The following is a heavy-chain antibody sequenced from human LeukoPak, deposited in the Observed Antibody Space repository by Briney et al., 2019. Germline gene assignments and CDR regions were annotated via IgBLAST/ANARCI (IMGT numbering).Heavy chain of an antibody. D-gene: IGHD3-3*01. CDR3: ATRRDDFWSGPFDP. CDR1: GSNFNSYT. Sequence: PGGSLRLSCAAPGSNFNSYTMNWVRQAPGKGLEWVSSISSSGIYIYYADSVKGRFAISRDNTKNSLYLQMNSLRAEDTAVYYRATRRDDFWSGPFDPWGQGTLVTVSS. CDR2: ISSSGIYI. J-gene: IGHJ5*02. V-gene: IGHV3-21*01.